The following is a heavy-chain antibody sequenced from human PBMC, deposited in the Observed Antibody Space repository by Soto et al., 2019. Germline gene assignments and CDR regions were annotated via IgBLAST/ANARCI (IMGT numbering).Heavy chain of an antibody. J-gene: IGHJ6*02. CDR3: AREGNLYYYGMDV. V-gene: IGHV4-59*01. CDR2: IYYSGST. D-gene: IGHD6-13*01. CDR1: GGSISSYY. Sequence: PSETLSLTCTVSGGSISSYYWSWIRQPPGKGLEWIGYIYYSGSTNYNPSLKSRVTISVDTSKNQFSLKLSSVTAADTAVYYCAREGNLYYYGMDVWGQGTTVTVS.